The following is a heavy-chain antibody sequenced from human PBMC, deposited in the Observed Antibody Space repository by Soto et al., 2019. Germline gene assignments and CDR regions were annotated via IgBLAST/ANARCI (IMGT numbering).Heavy chain of an antibody. D-gene: IGHD5-18*01. CDR2: INHSGST. CDR1: GGSFSGYY. Sequence: PSETLSLTCAVYGGSFSGYYWSWIRQPPGKGLEWIGEINHSGSTNYNPSLKSRVTISVDTSKNQFSLKLSSVTAADTAVYYCARTYSYGYGRRYYYGMDVWGQGTTVTVSS. CDR3: ARTYSYGYGRRYYYGMDV. J-gene: IGHJ6*02. V-gene: IGHV4-34*01.